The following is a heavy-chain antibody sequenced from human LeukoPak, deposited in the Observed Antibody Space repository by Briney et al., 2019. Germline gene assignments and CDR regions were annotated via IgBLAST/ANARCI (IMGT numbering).Heavy chain of an antibody. CDR2: INPSGGST. CDR1: GYTFTSYY. Sequence: ASVKVSCKASGYTFTSYYMHWVRQAPGQGLEWMGIINPSGGSTSYAQKFQGRVTMTRDTSTSTVYMELSSLRSEDTAVYYCARLVVAATHPYYFDYWGQGTLVTVSS. CDR3: ARLVVAATHPYYFDY. J-gene: IGHJ4*02. V-gene: IGHV1-46*01. D-gene: IGHD2-15*01.